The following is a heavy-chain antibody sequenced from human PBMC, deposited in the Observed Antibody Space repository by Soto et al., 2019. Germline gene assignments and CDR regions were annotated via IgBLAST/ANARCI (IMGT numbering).Heavy chain of an antibody. J-gene: IGHJ5*02. CDR1: GGSISSSSYH. Sequence: QLQLQESGPGLVKPSETLSLTCTVPGGSISSSSYHWGWIRQPPGKGLEWIGSIYYSGNTYYNPSLKSRVAISVDSSKDQFSLELSSVTAADAAVYYCARHSPHPNSGSYYNWFDPWGQGTLVTVSS. V-gene: IGHV4-39*01. CDR2: IYYSGNT. D-gene: IGHD1-26*01. CDR3: ARHSPHPNSGSYYNWFDP.